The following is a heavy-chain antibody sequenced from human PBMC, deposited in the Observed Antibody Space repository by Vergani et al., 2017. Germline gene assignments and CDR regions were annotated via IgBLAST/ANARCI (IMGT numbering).Heavy chain of an antibody. Sequence: EVQLVESGGGLVQPGGSLRLSCAASGFTFSSYDMHWVRQATGKGLEWVSAIGTAGDTYYPGSVKGRFTISRDNAKNSLYLQMNSLRAEDTALYYCAKGGEAIAAAGTRGYFDYWGQGTLVTVSS. CDR2: IGTAGDT. CDR3: AKGGEAIAAAGTRGYFDY. V-gene: IGHV3-13*01. D-gene: IGHD6-13*01. CDR1: GFTFSSYD. J-gene: IGHJ4*02.